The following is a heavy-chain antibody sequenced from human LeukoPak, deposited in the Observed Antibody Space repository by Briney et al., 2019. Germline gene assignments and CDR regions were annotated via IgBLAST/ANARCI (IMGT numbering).Heavy chain of an antibody. CDR2: INHSGST. Sequence: SETLSLTCAVYGGSFSGYYWSWIRQPPGKGLEWIGEINHSGSTNYNPSLKSRVTISVDTSKNQFSLKLSSVTAADTAVYYCARGRGIAAALLSYWGQGTLVTVSS. J-gene: IGHJ4*02. D-gene: IGHD6-13*01. V-gene: IGHV4-34*01. CDR1: GGSFSGYY. CDR3: ARGRGIAAALLSY.